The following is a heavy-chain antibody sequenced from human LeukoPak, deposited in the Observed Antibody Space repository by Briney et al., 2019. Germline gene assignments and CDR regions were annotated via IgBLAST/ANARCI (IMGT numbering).Heavy chain of an antibody. CDR1: GFTFSSYW. V-gene: IGHV3-21*01. CDR3: ARGVGGAAAGTPPHY. Sequence: GGSLRLSCAASGFTFSSYWMSWVRQAPGKGLEWVSSISSSSSYIYYADSVKGRFTISRDNAKNSLYLQMNSLRAEDTAVYYCARGVGGAAAGTPPHYWGQGTLVTVSS. CDR2: ISSSSSYI. D-gene: IGHD6-13*01. J-gene: IGHJ4*02.